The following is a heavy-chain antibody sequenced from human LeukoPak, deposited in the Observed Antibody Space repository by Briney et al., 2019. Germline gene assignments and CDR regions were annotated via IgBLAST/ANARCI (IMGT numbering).Heavy chain of an antibody. CDR3: ARRGSRLKKSGSGYHHDGFDI. CDR2: IYYSVTT. CDR1: GDSITSYY. Sequence: SETLSLTCSVSGDSITSYYWSWIRQPPGKGLEWIGYIYYSVTTDYNPSLKSRVTMSVDTSKNQFSLRLSSVTAADTAVYYCARRGSRLKKSGSGYHHDGFDIWGQGTMVTVSS. J-gene: IGHJ3*02. D-gene: IGHD3-22*01. V-gene: IGHV4-59*08.